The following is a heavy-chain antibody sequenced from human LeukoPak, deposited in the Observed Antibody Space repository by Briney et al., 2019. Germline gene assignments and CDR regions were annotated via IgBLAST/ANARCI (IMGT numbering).Heavy chain of an antibody. CDR2: ISYDGSNK. D-gene: IGHD3-16*01. CDR1: GFTFSSYG. V-gene: IGHV3-30*03. J-gene: IGHJ6*02. Sequence: GRSLRLSCAASGFTFSSYGMHWVRQAPGKGLEWVAVISYDGSNKYYADSVKGRFTISRDNSKNTLYLQMNSLRAEDTAVYYCAREVMKWGGMDVWGQGTTVTVSS. CDR3: AREVMKWGGMDV.